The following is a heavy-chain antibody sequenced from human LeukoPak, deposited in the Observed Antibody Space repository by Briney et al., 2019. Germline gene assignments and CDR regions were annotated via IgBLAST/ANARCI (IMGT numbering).Heavy chain of an antibody. Sequence: SETLSLTCTVSGYSISSGYYWGWIRQPPGKGLEWIGIIYHSGRTDYNPSLKSRVTISVDTSKNQFSLKLSSVTAADTAVYYCARASSGWYINYWGQGTLVTVSS. V-gene: IGHV4-38-2*02. CDR2: IYHSGRT. CDR3: ARASSGWYINY. CDR1: GYSISSGYY. J-gene: IGHJ4*02. D-gene: IGHD6-19*01.